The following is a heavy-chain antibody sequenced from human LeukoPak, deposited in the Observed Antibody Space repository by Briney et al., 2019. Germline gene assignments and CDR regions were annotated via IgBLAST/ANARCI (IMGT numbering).Heavy chain of an antibody. J-gene: IGHJ6*03. CDR1: GYTFTGYY. Sequence: GASVKVSCKASGYTFTGYYMHWVRQAPGQGLEWMGWINPNSGGTNYAQKFQGRVTMTRDTSISTAYMELSRLRSDDTAVYYCARDPSIVGARPARTYYYYYMDVWGKGTTVTVSS. CDR2: INPNSGGT. CDR3: ARDPSIVGARPARTYYYYYMDV. D-gene: IGHD1-26*01. V-gene: IGHV1-2*02.